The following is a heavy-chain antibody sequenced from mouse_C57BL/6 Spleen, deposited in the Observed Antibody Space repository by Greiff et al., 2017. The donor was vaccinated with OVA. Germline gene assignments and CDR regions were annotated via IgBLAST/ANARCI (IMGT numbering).Heavy chain of an antibody. CDR3: ARWAMVVKAYYFDY. Sequence: QVQLQQPGTELVKPGASVKLSCKASGYTFTSYWMHWVKQRPGQGLEWIGNINPSNGGTNYNEKFKSKATLTVDKSSSTAYMQLRSLTSEDSAVYYCARWAMVVKAYYFDYWGQGTTLTVSS. CDR2: INPSNGGT. J-gene: IGHJ2*01. V-gene: IGHV1-53*01. D-gene: IGHD1-1*02. CDR1: GYTFTSYW.